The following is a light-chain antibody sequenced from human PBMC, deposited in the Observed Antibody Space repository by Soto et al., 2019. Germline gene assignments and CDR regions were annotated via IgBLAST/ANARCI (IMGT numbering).Light chain of an antibody. V-gene: IGKV3-20*01. CDR1: QSVSSSY. J-gene: IGKJ1*01. CDR2: GAS. Sequence: EIVLTQSPGTLSLSPGERATLSCRASQSVSSSYLAWYQQKPGQAPRPLIYGASSRAIGIPDRFSGSGSGTDFTLTISRLEPEDFAVYYCQQYGSSPRTFGQGPKVDIK. CDR3: QQYGSSPRT.